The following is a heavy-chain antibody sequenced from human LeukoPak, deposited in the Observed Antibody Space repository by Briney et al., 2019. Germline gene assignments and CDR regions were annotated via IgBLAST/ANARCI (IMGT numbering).Heavy chain of an antibody. V-gene: IGHV7-4-1*02. Sequence: ASVKVSCKASGYTFTSYAMNWVRQAPGQGLEWMGWINTNTGNPTYAQGFTGRFVFSLDTSVSTAYLQISSLKAEDTAVYYCARGEDSGYYYGSGSQGYGMDVWGQGTTVTVSS. CDR1: GYTFTSYA. CDR2: INTNTGNP. CDR3: ARGEDSGYYYGSGSQGYGMDV. D-gene: IGHD3-10*01. J-gene: IGHJ6*02.